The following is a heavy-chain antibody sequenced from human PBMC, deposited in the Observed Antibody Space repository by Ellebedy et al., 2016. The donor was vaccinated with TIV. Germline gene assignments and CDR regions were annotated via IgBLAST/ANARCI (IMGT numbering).Heavy chain of an antibody. CDR2: ISHDGSNK. CDR3: ARAPHYYDSSGYPLGYGMDV. V-gene: IGHV3-30*04. Sequence: GGSLRLXCAASGFTFSSYAMHWVRQAPGKGLEWVAVISHDGSNKYYADSVKGRFTISRDNSKNTLYLQMNSLRAEDTAVYYCARAPHYYDSSGYPLGYGMDVWGQGTTVTVSS. CDR1: GFTFSSYA. J-gene: IGHJ6*02. D-gene: IGHD3-22*01.